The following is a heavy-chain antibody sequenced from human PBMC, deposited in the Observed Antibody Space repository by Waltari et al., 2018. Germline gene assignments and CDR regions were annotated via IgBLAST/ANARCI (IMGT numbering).Heavy chain of an antibody. D-gene: IGHD3-3*01. CDR3: ARTAITIFGVVIHFDY. J-gene: IGHJ4*02. CDR1: GYTFTGYS. CDR2: INPNSGGT. Sequence: QVQLVQSGAEVKKPGASVKVSCKASGYTFTGYSMHWVRQAPGQGLEWMGWINPNSGGTNYAQKFQGRVTMTRDTSISTAYMELSRLRSDDTAVYYCARTAITIFGVVIHFDYWGQGTLVTVSS. V-gene: IGHV1-2*02.